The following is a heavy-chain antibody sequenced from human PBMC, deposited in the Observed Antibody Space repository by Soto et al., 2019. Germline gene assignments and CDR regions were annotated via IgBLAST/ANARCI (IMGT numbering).Heavy chain of an antibody. CDR1: GFTFSSYS. D-gene: IGHD3-10*01. Sequence: EVQLLESGGGLVQPGGSLRLSCAASGFTFSSYSMNWVRQAPGKGLEWVSYISSSSSNIYYAYSVKGRFTISRDNAKNLLYLQRNSLRAADTAVYYCARGSTLSSGSGETDYWGQGTLVTVSS. J-gene: IGHJ4*02. CDR3: ARGSTLSSGSGETDY. CDR2: ISSSSSNI. V-gene: IGHV3-48*01.